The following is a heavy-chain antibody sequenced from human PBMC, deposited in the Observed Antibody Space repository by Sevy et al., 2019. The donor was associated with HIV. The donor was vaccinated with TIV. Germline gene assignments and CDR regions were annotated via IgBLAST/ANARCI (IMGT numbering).Heavy chain of an antibody. CDR3: ARHPYGDYVGYFDP. Sequence: SETLSLTCTVSGGSISSSGYYWGWIRQPPGMGLVWLGSIYYSGSTYYNPSLKSRVTISVDTSKNQFSLKMNSVTAADTAVYYCARHPYGDYVGYFDPWGQGTLVTVSS. J-gene: IGHJ5*02. D-gene: IGHD4-17*01. V-gene: IGHV4-39*01. CDR2: IYYSGST. CDR1: GGSISSSGYY.